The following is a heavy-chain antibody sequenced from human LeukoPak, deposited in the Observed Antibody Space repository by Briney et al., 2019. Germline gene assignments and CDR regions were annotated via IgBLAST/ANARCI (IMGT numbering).Heavy chain of an antibody. D-gene: IGHD4-23*01. V-gene: IGHV3-33*01. J-gene: IGHJ4*02. CDR2: IWYDGSNK. CDR3: ARFQPDGGNSELDY. Sequence: GGSLRLSCAASGFTFSSYGMQWVRQAPGKGMEWVAVIWYDGSNKYYADSVKGRFTISRDNSKNTLYLQMNSLRAEDTAVYYCARFQPDGGNSELDYWGQGTLVTVSS. CDR1: GFTFSSYG.